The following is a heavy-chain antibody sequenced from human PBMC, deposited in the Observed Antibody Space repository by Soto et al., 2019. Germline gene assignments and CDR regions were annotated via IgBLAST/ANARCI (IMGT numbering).Heavy chain of an antibody. J-gene: IGHJ4*02. D-gene: IGHD5-12*01. CDR1: GGSISSYY. Sequence: SETLSLTCTVSGGSISSYYWSWIRQPPGRGLEWIGYIYYSGSTNYNPSLKSRVTISVDTSKNQFSLKLSSVTAADTAVYYCARSRYSGYDSLDYWGQGTLVTVSS. CDR2: IYYSGST. CDR3: ARSRYSGYDSLDY. V-gene: IGHV4-59*08.